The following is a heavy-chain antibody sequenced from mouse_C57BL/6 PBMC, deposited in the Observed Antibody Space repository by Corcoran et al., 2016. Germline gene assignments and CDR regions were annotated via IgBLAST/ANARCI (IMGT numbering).Heavy chain of an antibody. CDR2: IYPGSGNT. D-gene: IGHD1-1*01. V-gene: IGHV1-76*01. CDR3: ARQGLGYYGHFDY. Sequence: QVQLKQSGAELVRPGASVKLSCKASGYTFTDYYINWVKQRPGQGLEWIARIYPGSGNTYYNEKFKGKATLTAEKSSSTAYMQLSSLTSEDSAVYFCARQGLGYYGHFDYWGQGTTLTVPS. J-gene: IGHJ2*01. CDR1: GYTFTDYY.